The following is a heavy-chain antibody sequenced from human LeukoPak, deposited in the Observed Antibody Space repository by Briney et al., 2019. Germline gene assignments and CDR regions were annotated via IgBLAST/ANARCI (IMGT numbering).Heavy chain of an antibody. V-gene: IGHV3-21*01. CDR3: ARTRYYFDY. CDR1: GFTVSSYS. Sequence: GSLRLSCAASGFTVSSYSMNWVRQAPGKGLEWVSSISSSSSYIYYADSVKGRFTISRDNAKNSLYLQMNSLRAEDTAVYYCARTRYYFDYWGQGTLVTVSS. J-gene: IGHJ4*02. CDR2: ISSSSSYI.